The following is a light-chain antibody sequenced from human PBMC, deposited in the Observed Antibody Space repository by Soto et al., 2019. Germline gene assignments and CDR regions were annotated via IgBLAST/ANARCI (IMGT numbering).Light chain of an antibody. J-gene: IGKJ4*01. CDR2: GAS. CDR1: QTISTSY. Sequence: EIVLTQSPGTLSLSPGERATLSCRASQTISTSYVAWYQQKPGQAPRLLIYGASSSATGIPDRFSGSGSGPDYTLTISRLEPEDFAAYYCQQYGFSLIAFGGGTKVEI. CDR3: QQYGFSLIA. V-gene: IGKV3-20*01.